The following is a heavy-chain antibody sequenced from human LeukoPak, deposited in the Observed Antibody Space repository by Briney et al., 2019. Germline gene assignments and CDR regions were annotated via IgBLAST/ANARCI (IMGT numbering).Heavy chain of an antibody. CDR1: GFTFSSYS. CDR3: ARDDDCSSTSCYNDAFDI. Sequence: GGSLRLSCAASGFTFSSYSMNWVRQAPGKGLEWVSSISSSSSYIYYADSVKGRFTISRDNAKNSLYLQMNSLRAEDTAVYYCARDDDCSSTSCYNDAFDIWGQGTMVTVPS. D-gene: IGHD2-2*02. J-gene: IGHJ3*02. V-gene: IGHV3-21*01. CDR2: ISSSSSYI.